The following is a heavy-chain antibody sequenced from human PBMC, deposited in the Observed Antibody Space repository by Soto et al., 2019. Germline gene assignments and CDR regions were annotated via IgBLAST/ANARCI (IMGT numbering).Heavy chain of an antibody. CDR2: ISSSSSYI. V-gene: IGHV3-21*01. D-gene: IGHD6-6*01. CDR1: GFTFSSYS. J-gene: IGHJ4*02. CDR3: AKDRERAARYDFDY. Sequence: GGSLRLSCAASGFTFSSYSMNWVRQAPGKGLEWVSSISSSSSYIYYADSVKGRFTISRDNAKNSLYLQMNSLRAEDTAVYYCAKDRERAARYDFDYWGQGTPVTVSS.